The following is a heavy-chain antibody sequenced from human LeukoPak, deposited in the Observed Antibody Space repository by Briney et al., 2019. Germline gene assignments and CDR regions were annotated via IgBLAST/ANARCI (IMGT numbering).Heavy chain of an antibody. V-gene: IGHV3-20*04. D-gene: IGHD3-22*01. CDR1: GFTFSSYG. Sequence: GGSLRLSCAASGFTFSSYGMSWVRQAPGKGLEWVSGINWNGGRTGYADSMKGRFIISRDNAKNSLYLQVNSLRAEDTALYYCARNFGGGDSSGPYYWGQGTLVTVSS. CDR2: INWNGGRT. CDR3: ARNFGGGDSSGPYY. J-gene: IGHJ4*02.